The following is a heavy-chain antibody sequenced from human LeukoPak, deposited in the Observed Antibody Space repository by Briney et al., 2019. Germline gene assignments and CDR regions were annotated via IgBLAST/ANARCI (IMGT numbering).Heavy chain of an antibody. V-gene: IGHV4-61*01. CDR1: GGSVSSGSYY. D-gene: IGHD3-22*01. CDR3: ARGGYDSSGYYLTIYFDY. Sequence: PSETLSLTCTVSGGSVSSGSYYWSWIRQPPGKGLEWIGYIYYSGSTNYNPSLKSRVTISVDTSKNQFSLKLSSVTAADTAVYYCARGGYDSSGYYLTIYFDYWGQGTLVTVSS. J-gene: IGHJ4*02. CDR2: IYYSGST.